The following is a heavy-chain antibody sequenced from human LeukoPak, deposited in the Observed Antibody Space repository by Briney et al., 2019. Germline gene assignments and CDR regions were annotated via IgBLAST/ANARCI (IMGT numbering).Heavy chain of an antibody. CDR1: GGSVTDYY. D-gene: IGHD2-2*01. CDR2: IYYTGT. Sequence: SETLSLTCTVSGGSVTDYYWSWIRQSPGKGLEWIGYIYYTGTSYNPSLKSRVTISADTSKNQFSLKLISVTAADTAVYYCARHIVVVPAAMPNWFDPWGQGTLVTVSS. V-gene: IGHV4-59*02. CDR3: ARHIVVVPAAMPNWFDP. J-gene: IGHJ5*02.